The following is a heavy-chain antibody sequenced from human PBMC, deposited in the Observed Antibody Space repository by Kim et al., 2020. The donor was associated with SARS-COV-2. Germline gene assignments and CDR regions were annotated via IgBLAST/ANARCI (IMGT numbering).Heavy chain of an antibody. Sequence: SETLSLSCTVSGDSISNSRYYWGWIRRPPGKGLEWIGNIYYSGTSHYNPSLNNRVTISVDTSKNQFSLKLASVTAADTAVYYCARHSDWDYFYYTMDVWGQGTTVTVS. CDR3: ARHSDWDYFYYTMDV. CDR2: IYYSGTS. CDR1: GDSISNSRYY. D-gene: IGHD2-21*01. V-gene: IGHV4-39*01. J-gene: IGHJ6*02.